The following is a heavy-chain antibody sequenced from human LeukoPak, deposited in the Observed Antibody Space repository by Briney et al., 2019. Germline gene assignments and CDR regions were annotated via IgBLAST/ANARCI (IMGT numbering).Heavy chain of an antibody. Sequence: PETLSLTCNVSGGSISSSSYYWGSIRQPPGKGLEWIRCIYYSGSTYSNPSLKSRVTISVDTSKNQFSLKLSSVTAADTAVYYGARVGAAVAGTFYLDCWGQGTLVTVSS. CDR2: IYYSGST. CDR1: GGSISSSSYY. V-gene: IGHV4-39*01. J-gene: IGHJ4*02. CDR3: ARVGAAVAGTFYLDC. D-gene: IGHD6-19*01.